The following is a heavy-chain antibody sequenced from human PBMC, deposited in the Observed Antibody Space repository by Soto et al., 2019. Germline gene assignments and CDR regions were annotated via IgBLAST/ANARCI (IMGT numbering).Heavy chain of an antibody. Sequence: PSETLSLTCTVSGGSISSYCWSWIRQPPGKGLEWIGYIYYSGSTYYNPSLKSRVAISVDTSKNQFSLKLSSVTAADTAVYYCARGRGYYGSGSYGYYYGMDVWGQGTTVTASS. CDR2: IYYSGST. V-gene: IGHV4-59*12. CDR3: ARGRGYYGSGSYGYYYGMDV. J-gene: IGHJ6*02. D-gene: IGHD3-10*01. CDR1: GGSISSYC.